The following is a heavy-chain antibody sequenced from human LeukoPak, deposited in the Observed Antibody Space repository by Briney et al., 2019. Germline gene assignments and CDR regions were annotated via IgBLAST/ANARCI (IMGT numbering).Heavy chain of an antibody. J-gene: IGHJ6*03. CDR2: IYYSGST. Sequence: SETLSLTCTVSGGSISSYYWSWIRQPPGKGLEWIGYIYYSGSTNYNPSLKSRVTISVDTSKNQFSLKLSSVTAADTAVYYCAREGENSNFNYYYYYMDVWGKGTTVTVSS. V-gene: IGHV4-59*01. D-gene: IGHD4-11*01. CDR3: AREGENSNFNYYYYYMDV. CDR1: GGSISSYY.